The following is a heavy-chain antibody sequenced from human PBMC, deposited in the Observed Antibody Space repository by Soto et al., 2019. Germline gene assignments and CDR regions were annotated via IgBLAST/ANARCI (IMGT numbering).Heavy chain of an antibody. J-gene: IGHJ4*02. CDR1: GFSLTTSGVG. CDR3: AHRGYMNGNWDQGYFDF. Sequence: QITLEESGPTRVKPTQTLTLTCTFSGFSLTTSGVGVGWIRQTTGKAVEGRAVIYWDNDKRYSLSLKTRLTITKDTTRNQVVLTMAYSDPVDTATYFCAHRGYMNGNWDQGYFDFWGQGTLVTVSS. CDR2: IYWDNDK. V-gene: IGHV2-5*02. D-gene: IGHD7-27*01.